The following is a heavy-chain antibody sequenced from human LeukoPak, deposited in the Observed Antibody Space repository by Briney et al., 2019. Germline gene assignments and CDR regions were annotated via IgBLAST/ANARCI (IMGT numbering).Heavy chain of an antibody. D-gene: IGHD3-22*01. CDR3: ARDHNYYDKVWFDP. J-gene: IGHJ5*02. CDR2: VYHSGST. CDR1: GYSISSGYY. V-gene: IGHV4-38-2*02. Sequence: SETLSLTSTVSGYSISSGYYWGWIRQPPGKGLEWTGSVYHSGSTYYNPSLKSRVTISVDTSKNQFSLKLSSVTAADTAVYYCARDHNYYDKVWFDPWGQGTLVTVSS.